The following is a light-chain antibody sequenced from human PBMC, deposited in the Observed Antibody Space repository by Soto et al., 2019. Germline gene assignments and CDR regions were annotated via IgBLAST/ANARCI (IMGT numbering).Light chain of an antibody. CDR1: SGHSSYA. V-gene: IGLV4-69*01. CDR2: VNSDGSH. CDR3: QTWTTGIQV. J-gene: IGLJ2*01. Sequence: QAVLTQSPSASASLGTSVKLTCTLSSGHSSYAIAWHQQQPEKGPRYLMKVNSDGSHNKGDGIPDRFSGSSSGAERHLTISSLQSEDEADYYCQTWTTGIQVFGGGTKLTVL.